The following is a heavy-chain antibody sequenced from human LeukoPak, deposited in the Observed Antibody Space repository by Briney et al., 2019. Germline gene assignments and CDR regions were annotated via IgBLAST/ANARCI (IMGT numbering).Heavy chain of an antibody. CDR1: GFTFSTYA. J-gene: IGHJ3*02. V-gene: IGHV3-21*01. CDR3: ARQRAGHVFDI. Sequence: GGSLRLSCVASGFTFSTYAMHWVRQAPGKGLEWVSSISWRNIDIEYADSVKGRFTISRDNAKKSLYLQMNNLRVEDTAVYYCARQRAGHVFDIWGQGTMVTVSS. CDR2: ISWRNIDI.